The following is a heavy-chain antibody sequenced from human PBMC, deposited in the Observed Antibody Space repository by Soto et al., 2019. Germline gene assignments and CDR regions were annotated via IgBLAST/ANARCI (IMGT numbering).Heavy chain of an antibody. J-gene: IGHJ6*04. CDR3: ARGVCSSTSCYVDYYYGMDV. Sequence: SVKISCKASGGTFSSYAISWVRQAPGQGLEWMGGIIPIFGTANYAQKLQGRVTITADESTSTAYMELSSLRSEDTAVYYCARGVCSSTSCYVDYYYGMDVWGKGTKVTVSS. CDR1: GGTFSSYA. CDR2: IIPIFGTA. D-gene: IGHD2-2*01. V-gene: IGHV1-69*13.